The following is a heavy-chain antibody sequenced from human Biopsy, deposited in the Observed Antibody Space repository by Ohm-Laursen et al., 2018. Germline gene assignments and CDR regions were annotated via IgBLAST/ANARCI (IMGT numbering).Heavy chain of an antibody. D-gene: IGHD1-26*01. CDR2: IYTSGSP. J-gene: IGHJ3*02. CDR1: GDSINNYY. Sequence: SETLSLTCPVSGDSINNYYWSWIRQPAGKGLEWMGRIYTSGSPNYNLSLGSRVTMSVDTSKNQFSLNLRSVTAADTAVYYCARGTGRYYVYGAFDIWGQGTVVTVSS. V-gene: IGHV4-4*07. CDR3: ARGTGRYYVYGAFDI.